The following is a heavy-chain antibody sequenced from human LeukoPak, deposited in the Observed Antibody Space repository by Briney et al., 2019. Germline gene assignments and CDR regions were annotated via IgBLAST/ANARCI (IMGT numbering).Heavy chain of an antibody. Sequence: GGSLRLSCAASGFTFRNYVIHWVRQAPGKGLEWVAVTSSDLNVKLYADSVKGRFTISRDNSKNTLYLQMNSLRAEDTAVYYCARASYYYYGMDVWGQGTTVTVSS. CDR2: TSSDLNVK. J-gene: IGHJ6*02. CDR3: ARASYYYYGMDV. CDR1: GFTFRNYV. V-gene: IGHV3-30*14.